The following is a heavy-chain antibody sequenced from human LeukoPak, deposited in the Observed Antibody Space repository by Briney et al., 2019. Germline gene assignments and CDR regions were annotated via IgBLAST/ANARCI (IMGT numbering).Heavy chain of an antibody. CDR2: IYGGGDT. CDR1: GFTVTDNY. Sequence: QAGGSLRLSCAASGFTVTDNYMNWVRQSSGKGLEWVSVIYGGGDTNYADSVKGRFIISRDTSKNTVYLQMNSLRAEDTAVYYCVGTPYIVGATGGHWGQGTLVTVSS. CDR3: VGTPYIVGATGGH. J-gene: IGHJ4*02. V-gene: IGHV3-53*01. D-gene: IGHD1-26*01.